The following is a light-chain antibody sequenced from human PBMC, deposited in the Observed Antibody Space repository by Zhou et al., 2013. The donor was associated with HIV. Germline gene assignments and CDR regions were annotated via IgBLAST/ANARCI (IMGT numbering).Light chain of an antibody. CDR1: ESIGQW. CDR2: KAS. V-gene: IGKV1-5*03. Sequence: DILLTQSPLALSVYIGDRVTITCRANESIGQWLAWYQQKPGKAPKVVIYKASTLQSGVPSRFSGSGSGTEFSLTITNLQADDFATYYCQQCNSYLYSFGQGTKLEIK. J-gene: IGKJ2*01. CDR3: QQCNSYLYS.